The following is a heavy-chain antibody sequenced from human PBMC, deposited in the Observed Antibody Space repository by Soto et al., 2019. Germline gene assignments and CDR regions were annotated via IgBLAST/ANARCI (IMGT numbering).Heavy chain of an antibody. J-gene: IGHJ3*02. Sequence: GGSLRLSCAASGFTFSSYWMSWVRQAPGKGLEWVANIKQGGSDKYYVDSVKGRFTISRDNAKNSLYLQMNSLRAEDTAVYYCARDMYYYDSSGYYSAFDIWGQGTMVTVS. V-gene: IGHV3-7*03. CDR3: ARDMYYYDSSGYYSAFDI. CDR1: GFTFSSYW. CDR2: IKQGGSDK. D-gene: IGHD3-22*01.